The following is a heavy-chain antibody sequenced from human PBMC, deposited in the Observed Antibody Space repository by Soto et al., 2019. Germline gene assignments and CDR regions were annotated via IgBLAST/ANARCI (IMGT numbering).Heavy chain of an antibody. J-gene: IGHJ4*02. CDR2: TYYRSKWFY. D-gene: IGHD1-26*01. CDR3: AREGEVGTATYYFDS. CDR1: GDSVSSNSAA. Sequence: SQTLSLTCAISGDSVSSNSAAWNWFRQTPSTGLKWLGRTYYRSKWFYNYAESLKGRITVNADTTKNHDSLQLNSVTLEDTAVYYCAREGEVGTATYYFDSWGQGTLVTVSS. V-gene: IGHV6-1*01.